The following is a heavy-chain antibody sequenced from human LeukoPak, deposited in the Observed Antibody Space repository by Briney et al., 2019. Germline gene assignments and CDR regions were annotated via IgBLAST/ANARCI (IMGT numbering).Heavy chain of an antibody. J-gene: IGHJ4*02. Sequence: SETLSLTCTVSGYSISSGYYWGWIRQPPGKGLEWIGSIYHSGSTYYNPSLKSRVPISVDPSKNQFSLKLSPVTAADTAVYYCARYSGSYFFDYWGQGTLVTVSS. D-gene: IGHD1-26*01. CDR1: GYSISSGYY. CDR2: IYHSGST. CDR3: ARYSGSYFFDY. V-gene: IGHV4-38-2*02.